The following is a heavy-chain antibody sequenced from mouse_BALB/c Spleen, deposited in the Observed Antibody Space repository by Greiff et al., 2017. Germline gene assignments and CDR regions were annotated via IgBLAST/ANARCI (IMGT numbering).Heavy chain of an antibody. D-gene: IGHD2-4*01. CDR2: ISSGGGNT. CDR1: GFTFSSYT. CDR3: ARYDYDYFDY. J-gene: IGHJ2*01. V-gene: IGHV5-9*03. Sequence: EVNLVESGGGLVKPGGSLKLSCAASGFTFSSYTMSWVRQTPEKRLEWVATISSGGGNTYYPDSVKGRFTISRDNAKNNLYLQMSSLRSEDTALYYCARYDYDYFDYWGQGTTLTVSS.